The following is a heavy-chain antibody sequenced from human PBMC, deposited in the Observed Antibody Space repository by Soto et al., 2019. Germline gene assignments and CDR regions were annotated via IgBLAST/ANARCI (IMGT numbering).Heavy chain of an antibody. CDR1: GFTFSSYG. CDR3: ANLLRYFDVVDY. D-gene: IGHD3-9*01. J-gene: IGHJ4*02. Sequence: GGSLRLSCAASGFTFSSYGMSWVRQAPGKGLEWVSAISISGDTTYYADSVKGRFTISRDNSKNTLYLQMNSLRAEDTAVYYCANLLRYFDVVDYWGQGTLVTV. V-gene: IGHV3-23*01. CDR2: ISISGDTT.